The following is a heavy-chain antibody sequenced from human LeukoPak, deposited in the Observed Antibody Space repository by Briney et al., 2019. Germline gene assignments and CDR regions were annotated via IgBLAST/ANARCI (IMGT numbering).Heavy chain of an antibody. CDR3: TTDDGYNMYNWFDP. CDR1: GLSFSNAW. D-gene: IGHD5-24*01. Sequence: PGGSLRLSCEASGLSFSNAWMSWVRQAPGKGLERVGRIKSKIDGGTSIYAAPVKGRLTISRDDSKNSLYLQMNSLKTEDTTVYYCTTDDGYNMYNWFDPWGQGTLVTVSS. V-gene: IGHV3-15*01. J-gene: IGHJ5*02. CDR2: IKSKIDGGTS.